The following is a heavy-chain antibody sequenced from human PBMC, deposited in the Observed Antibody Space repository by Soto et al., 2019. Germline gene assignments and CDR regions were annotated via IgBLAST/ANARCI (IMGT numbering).Heavy chain of an antibody. CDR1: GGSIGTSY. CDR3: ARGGRDGFDL. V-gene: IGHV4-4*07. J-gene: IGHJ3*01. CDR2: IYITGCT. D-gene: IGHD3-10*01. Sequence: SETLSLTCSVSGGSIGTSYWNWIRQTAGTGLEWIGRIYITGCTSIHPSLKSRVVMSVDTAKNQFPLKLTSATAADTAVYYCARGGRDGFDLWGQGTMVTVAS.